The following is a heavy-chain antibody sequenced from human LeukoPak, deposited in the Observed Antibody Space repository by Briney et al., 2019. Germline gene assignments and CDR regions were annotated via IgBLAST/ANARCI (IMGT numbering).Heavy chain of an antibody. Sequence: PGGSLRLSRAASGFTFISYAMTWVRQAPGKGLEWVSAISGSVRSTYYADSLKGRVTTYRDNSQNTLYLQMNSLRAEGTAVYFCAKVGGPTDFPDYWGQGALVAVSS. J-gene: IGHJ4*02. CDR2: ISGSVRST. V-gene: IGHV3-23*01. CDR1: GFTFISYA. D-gene: IGHD2/OR15-2a*01. CDR3: AKVGGPTDFPDY.